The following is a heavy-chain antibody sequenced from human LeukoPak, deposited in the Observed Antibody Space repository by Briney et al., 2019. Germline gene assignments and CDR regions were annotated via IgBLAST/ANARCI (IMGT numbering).Heavy chain of an antibody. CDR2: ISSSSSTI. CDR3: ARGPVVATTPYYYYGMDV. Sequence: GGSLRLSCAASGFTFSSYSMNWVRQAPGKGLEWVSYISSSSSTIYYADSVKGRFTISRDNAKNSLYLQMNSLRAEDTAVYYCARGPVVATTPYYYYGMDVWGQGTTVTVSS. J-gene: IGHJ6*02. V-gene: IGHV3-48*04. CDR1: GFTFSSYS. D-gene: IGHD5-12*01.